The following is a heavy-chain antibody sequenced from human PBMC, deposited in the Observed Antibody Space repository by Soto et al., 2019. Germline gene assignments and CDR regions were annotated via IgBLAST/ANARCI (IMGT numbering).Heavy chain of an antibody. Sequence: QLQLQESGPGLVKPSETLSLTCTVSGGSISSSSYYWGWIRQPPGKGLEWIGSIYYSGSTYYNPSLKSRVTISVDTSKNQFSLKLSSVTAADTAVYYCARFRDSSGYQGAFDIWGQGTMVTVSS. D-gene: IGHD3-22*01. V-gene: IGHV4-39*01. CDR1: GGSISSSSYY. CDR3: ARFRDSSGYQGAFDI. J-gene: IGHJ3*02. CDR2: IYYSGST.